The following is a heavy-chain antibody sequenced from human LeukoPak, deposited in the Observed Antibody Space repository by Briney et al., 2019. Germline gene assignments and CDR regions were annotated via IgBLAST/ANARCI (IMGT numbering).Heavy chain of an antibody. D-gene: IGHD3-10*01. Sequence: PGGSLRLSCAASGFTFSSYAMSWVRQAPGKGLEWVSAISGSGGSTYYADSVKGRFTISRDNSKNTLYLQMNSLRAEDTAVYYCGRHVPYRQNSGSHPATDVFDIWGQGTMVTVST. CDR3: GRHVPYRQNSGSHPATDVFDI. CDR1: GFTFSSYA. CDR2: ISGSGGST. V-gene: IGHV3-23*01. J-gene: IGHJ3*02.